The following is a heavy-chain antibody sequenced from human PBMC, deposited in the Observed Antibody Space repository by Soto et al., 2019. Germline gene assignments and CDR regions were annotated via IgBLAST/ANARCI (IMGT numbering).Heavy chain of an antibody. V-gene: IGHV3-7*01. Sequence: PGGSLRLSCAASGFTFSSYWMSWVRQAPGKGLEWVANIKQDGSEKYYVDSVKGRFTISRDNAKNSLYLQMNSLRAEDTAVYYCASFRGYRGYGYFDYWGQGTLVTVSS. CDR2: IKQDGSEK. J-gene: IGHJ4*02. CDR3: ASFRGYRGYGYFDY. CDR1: GFTFSSYW. D-gene: IGHD5-12*01.